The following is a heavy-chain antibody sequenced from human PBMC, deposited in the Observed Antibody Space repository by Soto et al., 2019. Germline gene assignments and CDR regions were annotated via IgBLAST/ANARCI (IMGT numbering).Heavy chain of an antibody. J-gene: IGHJ5*02. D-gene: IGHD3-10*01. CDR2: INPHSGAT. V-gene: IGHV1-2*02. Sequence: GASVKVSCKAPGYIFSANYIHWVRQAPGQGLEWLGWINPHSGATNYAQKFLGRVTMSADTSASTAYMDLARLKSDDTAVYYCVTAHALGFSNWLHPWGRGTLVTASS. CDR3: VTAHALGFSNWLHP. CDR1: GYIFSANY.